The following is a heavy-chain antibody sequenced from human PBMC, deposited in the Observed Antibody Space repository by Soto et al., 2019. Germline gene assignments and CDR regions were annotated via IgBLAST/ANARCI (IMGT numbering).Heavy chain of an antibody. J-gene: IGHJ4*02. V-gene: IGHV4-59*01. Sequence: PSETLSLTCTVSGGSISSYYWSWIRQPPGKGLEWIGYIYYSGSTNYNPSLKSRVTISVDTSKNQFSLKLSSVTAADTAVYYCARDLWSPFPSWGQGTLVTVSS. CDR3: ARDLWSPFPS. CDR1: GGSISSYY. CDR2: IYYSGST. D-gene: IGHD3-10*01.